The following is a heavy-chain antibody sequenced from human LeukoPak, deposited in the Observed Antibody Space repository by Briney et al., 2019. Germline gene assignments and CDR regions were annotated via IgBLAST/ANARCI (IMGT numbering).Heavy chain of an antibody. CDR1: GGSISSSSYY. D-gene: IGHD5-18*01. CDR3: VGYNYALRAFHI. CDR2: IYYSGST. V-gene: IGHV4-39*07. J-gene: IGHJ3*02. Sequence: SETLSLTCTVSGGSISSSSYYWGWIRQPPGKGLEWIGSIYYSGSTYYNPSLKSRVTISVDTSKNQFSLKLSSVTAADTAVYFCVGYNYALRAFHIWGQGTLVTVSS.